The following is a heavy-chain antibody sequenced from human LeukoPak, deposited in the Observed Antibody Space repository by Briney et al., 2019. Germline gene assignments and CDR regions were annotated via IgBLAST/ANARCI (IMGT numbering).Heavy chain of an antibody. D-gene: IGHD2-15*01. V-gene: IGHV3-21*01. CDR1: GFTFSSYS. CDR3: ARAGVVVAATGFGY. Sequence: GGSLRRSCAASGFTFSSYSMNWVRQAPGKGLEWVSSISSSSSYIYYADSVKGRFTISRDNAKNSLYLQMNSLRAEDTAVYYCARAGVVVAATGFGYWGQGTLVTVSS. CDR2: ISSSSSYI. J-gene: IGHJ4*02.